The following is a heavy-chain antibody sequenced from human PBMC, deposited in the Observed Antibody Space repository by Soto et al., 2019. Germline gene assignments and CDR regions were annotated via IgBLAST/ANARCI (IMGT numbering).Heavy chain of an antibody. CDR3: ARGWIYCSGGSCYSSTFDY. V-gene: IGHV1-8*01. CDR1: GYTFTSYD. Sequence: GASVKVSCKASGYTFTSYDINWVRQATGQGLEWMGWMNPNSGNTDYAQKFQGWVTMTRDTSISTAYMELSRLRSDDTAVYYCARGWIYCSGGSCYSSTFDYWGQGTLVTVSS. D-gene: IGHD2-15*01. J-gene: IGHJ4*02. CDR2: MNPNSGNT.